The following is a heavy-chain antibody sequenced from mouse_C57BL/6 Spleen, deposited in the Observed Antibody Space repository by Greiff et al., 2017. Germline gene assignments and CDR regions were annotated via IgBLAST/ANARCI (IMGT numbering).Heavy chain of an antibody. CDR2: IYPGDGDT. V-gene: IGHV1-80*01. CDR3: ARDAKGYAMDY. J-gene: IGHJ4*01. CDR1: GYAFSSYW. Sequence: QVQLQQSGAELVKPGASVKISCKASGYAFSSYWMNWVKQRPGKGLEWIGQIYPGDGDTNYNGKFKGKATLTADKSSSTAYMQLSSLTSEDSAVYFCARDAKGYAMDYWGQGTSVTVSS.